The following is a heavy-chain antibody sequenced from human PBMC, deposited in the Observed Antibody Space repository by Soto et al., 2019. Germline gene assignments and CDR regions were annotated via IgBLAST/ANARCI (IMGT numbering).Heavy chain of an antibody. V-gene: IGHV4-61*01. J-gene: IGHJ4*02. Sequence: SETLSLTCSVPGGSVRTGSYHWSWIRQPPGKGLEWIGFIPNNGSPDYNPSLKSRVVVSIDRSKNQFSLKVNSVTAADTAVYFCARIGWGGDSWGQGTLVTVSS. CDR1: GGSVRTGSYH. CDR2: IPNNGSP. CDR3: ARIGWGGDS. D-gene: IGHD7-27*01.